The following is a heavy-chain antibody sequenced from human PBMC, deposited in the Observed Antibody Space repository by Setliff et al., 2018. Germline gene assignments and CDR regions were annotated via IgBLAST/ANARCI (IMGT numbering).Heavy chain of an antibody. Sequence: GGSLRLSCAASGFTVRSYYMTWVRQAPGKGLEWVSVIYTGGSTYYADSVKGRFTISRDDSNNTLYLQVNSLRAEDTAVYYCAKNTEWLGDSYDAFDSWGQGTMVTVSS. CDR2: IYTGGST. CDR1: GFTVRSYY. CDR3: AKNTEWLGDSYDAFDS. J-gene: IGHJ3*02. D-gene: IGHD6-19*01. V-gene: IGHV3-66*01.